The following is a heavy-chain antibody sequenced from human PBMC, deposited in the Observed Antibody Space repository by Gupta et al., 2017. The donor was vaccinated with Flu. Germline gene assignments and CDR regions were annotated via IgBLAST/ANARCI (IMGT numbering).Heavy chain of an antibody. V-gene: IGHV3-74*01. Sequence: EVQLVESGGGLVQPGGSLRLSCAASGFTFSNYWMHWVRQAPGKGLVWVSRINSDGSSTSYADSVKGRFTISRDNAKNTLYLQMNSLRAEDTAVYYCARGADYYDSSGYYYDNWFDPWGQGTLVTVSS. D-gene: IGHD3-22*01. CDR1: GFTFSNYW. CDR3: ARGADYYDSSGYYYDNWFDP. J-gene: IGHJ5*02. CDR2: INSDGSST.